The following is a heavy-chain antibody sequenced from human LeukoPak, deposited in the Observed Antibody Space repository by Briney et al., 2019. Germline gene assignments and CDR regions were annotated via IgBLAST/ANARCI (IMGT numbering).Heavy chain of an antibody. CDR2: IHIYRGNT. D-gene: IGHD6-13*01. V-gene: IGHV1-18*01. CDR1: GYTFTSYG. Sequence: ASVKVSCKASGYTFTSYGISWVRQAPGQGLEWMGWIHIYRGNTNYAQKFQGRVTMTTDTSTSTVYMEVRGLRSDDTAMYYCARDVGITVADSFDPWGQGTLVTVSS. J-gene: IGHJ5*02. CDR3: ARDVGITVADSFDP.